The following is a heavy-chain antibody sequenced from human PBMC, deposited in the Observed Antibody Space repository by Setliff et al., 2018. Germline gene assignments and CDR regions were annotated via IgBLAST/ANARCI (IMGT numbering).Heavy chain of an antibody. CDR1: GGTFSNYC. CDR3: ASHFLTVMKYYYYMVV. CDR2: IMPKFGTP. D-gene: IGHD5-18*01. J-gene: IGHJ6*03. Sequence: SVKVSCKASGGTFSNYCISWVRQAPGQGLEWMGGIMPKFGTPNRSQKFQGRVTITADESTSTAYMELSGLTSEDTAVYYCASHFLTVMKYYYYMVVWGKGTTVTVSS. V-gene: IGHV1-69*13.